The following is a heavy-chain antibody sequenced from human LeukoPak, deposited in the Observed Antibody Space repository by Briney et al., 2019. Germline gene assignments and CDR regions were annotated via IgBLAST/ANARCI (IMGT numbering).Heavy chain of an antibody. CDR1: GYSISSGYY. D-gene: IGHD2-15*01. J-gene: IGHJ5*02. Sequence: SETLSLTCTVSGYSISSGYYWGWIRQPPGKGLQWIGSIYHSGSTYYNPSLKSRVTISVDTSKNQFSLKLSSVTAADTAVYYCARAQSAATHYFRYNWFDPWGQGTLVTVSS. CDR2: IYHSGST. CDR3: ARAQSAATHYFRYNWFDP. V-gene: IGHV4-38-2*02.